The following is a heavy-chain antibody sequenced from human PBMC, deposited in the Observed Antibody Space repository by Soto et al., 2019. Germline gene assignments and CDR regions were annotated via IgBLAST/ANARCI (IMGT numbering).Heavy chain of an antibody. CDR2: ISAYSGLT. CDR1: GYTFTNYG. Sequence: QVRLVQSGAEVKKPGASVNISCKASGYTFTNYGVSWVRQAPGQGLEWMGWISAYSGLTHYPQHLQGRVTMTTDTSTTTAYLELGGPTSDHTAVYFWARPTPYGSGSYFAGDFWGQGTLITVSS. CDR3: ARPTPYGSGSYFAGDF. V-gene: IGHV1-18*04. D-gene: IGHD3-10*01. J-gene: IGHJ4*02.